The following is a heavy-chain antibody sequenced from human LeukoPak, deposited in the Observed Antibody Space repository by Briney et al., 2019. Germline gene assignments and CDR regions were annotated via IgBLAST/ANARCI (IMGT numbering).Heavy chain of an antibody. CDR1: GGSFSGYY. D-gene: IGHD3-3*01. V-gene: IGHV4-34*01. CDR3: ARGLRRGSTIFGVVTGNWFDP. CDR2: INHSGST. J-gene: IGHJ5*02. Sequence: SETLSLTCAVYGGSFSGYYWSWIRQPPGKGLEWIGEINHSGSTNYNPSLKSRVTISVDTSKNQFSLKLSSVTATDTAVYYCARGLRRGSTIFGVVTGNWFDPWGQGTLVTVSS.